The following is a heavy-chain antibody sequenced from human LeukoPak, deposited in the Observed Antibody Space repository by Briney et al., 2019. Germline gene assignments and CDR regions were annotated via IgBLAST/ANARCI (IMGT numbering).Heavy chain of an antibody. Sequence: ASVKVSCKASGYTFTGYYMHWVRQAPGQGLEWMGWINPNSGGTNYAQKFQGRVTMTRDTSISTAYMELSRLRSDDTAVYYCARDRYSSGWYDLFDYWGQGTLVIVSS. CDR3: ARDRYSSGWYDLFDY. J-gene: IGHJ4*02. V-gene: IGHV1-2*02. CDR2: INPNSGGT. D-gene: IGHD6-19*01. CDR1: GYTFTGYY.